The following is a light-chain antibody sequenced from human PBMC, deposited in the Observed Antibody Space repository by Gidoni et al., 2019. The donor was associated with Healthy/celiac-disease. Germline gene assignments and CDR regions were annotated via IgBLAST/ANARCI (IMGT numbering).Light chain of an antibody. CDR1: QILLHSNGYNY. Sequence: DIVMTQSPLSLPVTPGEPASISCRSSQILLHSNGYNYLDWYLQKPGQSPQLLIYLGSNRASGVPDRFSGSGSGTDFTLKISRVEAEDVGVYYYMQALQTPFTFGGGTKVEIK. CDR2: LGS. CDR3: MQALQTPFT. V-gene: IGKV2-28*01. J-gene: IGKJ4*01.